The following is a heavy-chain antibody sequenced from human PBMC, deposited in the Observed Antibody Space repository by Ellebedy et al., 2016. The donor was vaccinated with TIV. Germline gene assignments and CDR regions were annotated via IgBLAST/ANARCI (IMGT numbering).Heavy chain of an antibody. CDR3: ARGSKGDFYFDY. CDR1: GFTVNDNY. D-gene: IGHD2-21*01. V-gene: IGHV3-53*01. J-gene: IGHJ4*02. CDR2: IYASGST. Sequence: GESLKISCAASGFTVNDNYMNWVRQAPGKGLEWVSVIYASGSTYYADSVKGRFTISRDISKNTLYIQMNSLRAEDTALYYCARGSKGDFYFDYWGQGTLVTVSS.